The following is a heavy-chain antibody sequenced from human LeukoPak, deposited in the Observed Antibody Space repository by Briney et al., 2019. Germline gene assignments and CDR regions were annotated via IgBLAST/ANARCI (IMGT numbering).Heavy chain of an antibody. CDR3: ARDRGGYYKYYYYYYMDV. Sequence: ASVKVSCKASGYTFTSYYMHWVRQAPGQGLEWMGIINPSGGSTSYAQKFQGRVTMTRDMSTSTAYMELSSLRSEDTAVYYCARDRGGYYKYYYYYYMDVWGKGTTVTVSS. J-gene: IGHJ6*03. V-gene: IGHV1-46*01. CDR1: GYTFTSYY. D-gene: IGHD3-22*01. CDR2: INPSGGST.